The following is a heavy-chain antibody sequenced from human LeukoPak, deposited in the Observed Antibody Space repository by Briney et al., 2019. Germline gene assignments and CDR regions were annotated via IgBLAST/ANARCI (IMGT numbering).Heavy chain of an antibody. CDR3: ARGPGEEEPDAFDI. D-gene: IGHD7-27*01. CDR2: IIPIFGTA. CDR1: GGTFSSYA. J-gene: IGHJ3*02. V-gene: IGHV1-69*13. Sequence: ASVKVSCKAYGGTFSSYAISWVRQAPGQGLEWMGGIIPIFGTANYAQKFQGRVTITADESTSTAYMELSSLRSEDTAVYYCARGPGEEEPDAFDIWGQGTMVTVSS.